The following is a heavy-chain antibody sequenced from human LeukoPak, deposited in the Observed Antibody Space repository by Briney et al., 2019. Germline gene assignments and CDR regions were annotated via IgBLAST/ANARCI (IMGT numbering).Heavy chain of an antibody. V-gene: IGHV1-69*13. CDR2: IIPIFGTA. D-gene: IGHD2-15*01. CDR1: GGTFSSYA. CDR3: ARDSSECSGGSCFGY. Sequence: ASVKVSCKASGGTFSSYAISWVRQAPGQGLEWMGGIIPIFGTANYAQKFQGRVTITADESTSTAYMELSSLRSEDTAVHCCARDSSECSGGSCFGYWGQGTLVTVSS. J-gene: IGHJ4*02.